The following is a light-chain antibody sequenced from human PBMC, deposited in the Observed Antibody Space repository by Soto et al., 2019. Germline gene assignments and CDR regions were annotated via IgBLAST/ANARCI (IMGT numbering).Light chain of an antibody. CDR2: RAS. Sequence: IVMTQSPATLSVSPGERATLSCRASQSINSNLAWYQQKPGQAPRLLMFRASIRATGFPARFSGSGSGTEFNITISSLQSEDSAIYYCQQYNNWPRATFGVGTKVEIK. J-gene: IGKJ4*01. CDR1: QSINSN. CDR3: QQYNNWPRAT. V-gene: IGKV3-15*01.